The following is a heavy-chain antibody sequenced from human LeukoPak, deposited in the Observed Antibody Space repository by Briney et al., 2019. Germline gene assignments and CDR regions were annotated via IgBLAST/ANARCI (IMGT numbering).Heavy chain of an antibody. V-gene: IGHV4-34*01. Sequence: PSETLSLTCAVYGGSFSGYYWSWIRQPPGKGLEWIGEINHSGSTNYNPSLKSRVTISVDTSKSQFSLKLSSVTAADTAVYYCARFVDLGYFDYWGQGTLVTVSS. D-gene: IGHD3-16*02. CDR1: GGSFSGYY. J-gene: IGHJ4*02. CDR2: INHSGST. CDR3: ARFVDLGYFDY.